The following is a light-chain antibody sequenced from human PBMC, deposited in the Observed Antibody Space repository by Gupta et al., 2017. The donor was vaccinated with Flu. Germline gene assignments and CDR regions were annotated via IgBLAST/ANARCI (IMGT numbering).Light chain of an antibody. CDR3: CSYAGYGTVV. Sequence: SALTQPASASGYPGQSINISLTRTSSDVGSYKLVSWYQKQPGNAPKLMIYEATKRTSGVSNRFSGSKSGNTASLTISGLQAEDEADYYCCSYAGYGTVVFGGGTKVTVL. CDR1: SSDVGSYKL. CDR2: EAT. J-gene: IGLJ2*01. V-gene: IGLV2-23*01.